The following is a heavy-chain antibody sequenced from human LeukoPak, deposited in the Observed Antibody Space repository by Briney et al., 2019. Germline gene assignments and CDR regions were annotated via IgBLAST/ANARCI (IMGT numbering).Heavy chain of an antibody. CDR3: AKASWVSSADAVL. Sequence: GGSLRLSCVASGFTFSSYAMSWVRQAPARGLEWVSSLRGDGETFYADSVKGRFTLSRDNSRNTVFLHLNNLRVEDTALYYCAKASWVSSADAVLWGQGTVVTVP. CDR1: GFTFSSYA. J-gene: IGHJ4*02. V-gene: IGHV3-23*01. CDR2: LRGDGET. D-gene: IGHD3-10*01.